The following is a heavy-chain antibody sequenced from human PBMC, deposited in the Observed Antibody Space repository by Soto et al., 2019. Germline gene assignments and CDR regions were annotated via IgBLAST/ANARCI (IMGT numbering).Heavy chain of an antibody. Sequence: GGSLRLSCAASGFTFSSYAMSWVRQAPGKGLEWVSAISGSGGSTYYADSVKGRFTISRDDSKNTLYLQMNSLRAEDTAVYYCAKDRMVVVPPAPTWFDPWGQGPLATFPS. V-gene: IGHV3-23*01. CDR3: AKDRMVVVPPAPTWFDP. J-gene: IGHJ5*02. D-gene: IGHD2-2*01. CDR1: GFTFSSYA. CDR2: ISGSGGST.